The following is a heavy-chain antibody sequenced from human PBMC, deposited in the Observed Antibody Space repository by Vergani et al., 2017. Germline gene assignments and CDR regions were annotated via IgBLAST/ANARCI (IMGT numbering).Heavy chain of an antibody. V-gene: IGHV4-39*01. CDR1: GGSISSSSYY. J-gene: IGHJ3*02. Sequence: QLQLQESGPGLVKPSETLSHTCTVSGGSISSSSYYWGWIRQPPGKGLEWIGSIYYSGSTYYNPSLKSRVTISVDTSKNQFSLKLSSVTAADTAVYYCARPRYYDSSGYYGDAFDIWGQGAMVTVSS. D-gene: IGHD3-22*01. CDR3: ARPRYYDSSGYYGDAFDI. CDR2: IYYSGST.